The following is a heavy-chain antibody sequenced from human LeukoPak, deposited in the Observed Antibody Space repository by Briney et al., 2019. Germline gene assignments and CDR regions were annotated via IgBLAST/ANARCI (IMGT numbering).Heavy chain of an antibody. CDR2: ISGSGGST. J-gene: IGHJ4*02. CDR1: GFTFSSYA. D-gene: IGHD2-21*02. Sequence: GGSLRLSCAASGFTFSSYAMSWVRQAPGKGLEWVSAISGSGGSTYYADSVKGRFTISRDNSKNTLYLQMNSLRAEDTAVYYCAKDKIKTRVTQLDYWGQGTLVTVSS. V-gene: IGHV3-23*01. CDR3: AKDKIKTRVTQLDY.